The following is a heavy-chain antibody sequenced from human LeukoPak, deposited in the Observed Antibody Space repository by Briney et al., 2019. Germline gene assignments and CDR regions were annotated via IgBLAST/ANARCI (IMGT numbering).Heavy chain of an antibody. CDR3: ARGESSFGGFRGDRVNY. CDR1: GYTFTGYY. D-gene: IGHD3-10*01. Sequence: ASVKVSCKASGYTFTGYYMHWVRQAPGQGLEWMGWINPNSGGTNYAQKFQGRVTMTRDTSISTAYMELSRLRSDDTAVYYCARGESSFGGFRGDRVNYWGQGTLVTVSS. V-gene: IGHV1-2*02. J-gene: IGHJ4*02. CDR2: INPNSGGT.